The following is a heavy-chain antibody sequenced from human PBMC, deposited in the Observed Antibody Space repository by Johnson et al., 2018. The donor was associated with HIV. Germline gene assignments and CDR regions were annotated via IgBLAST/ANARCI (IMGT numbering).Heavy chain of an antibody. CDR2: INWNGGSR. D-gene: IGHD3-22*01. J-gene: IGHJ3*02. CDR3: ARVSTMIVVARNDAFDI. CDR1: GFTFDDYG. Sequence: VQLVESGGGVVRPGGSLRLSCEASGFTFDDYGMSWVRQGPGKGLEWVSGINWNGGSRDYADSVKGRFTISRDNGKNSLYLQMNSLRAEDTALYYCARVSTMIVVARNDAFDIWGQGKMVTVSS. V-gene: IGHV3-20*04.